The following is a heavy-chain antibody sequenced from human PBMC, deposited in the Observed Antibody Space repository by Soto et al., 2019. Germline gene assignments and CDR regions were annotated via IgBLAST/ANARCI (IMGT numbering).Heavy chain of an antibody. CDR3: ANHGGNSLALDS. CDR1: GFNFYNYW. D-gene: IGHD4-17*01. J-gene: IGHJ4*02. V-gene: IGHV3-74*01. CDR2: ISPDGKTT. Sequence: GGSLRLSCQGTGFNFYNYWMYWVRQAPGKGLEWVAHISPDGKTTNYAGSVRGRFTISRDNAKNTFFLQLNSLRAEDTAVFYCANHGGNSLALDSWGPGTLVTVSS.